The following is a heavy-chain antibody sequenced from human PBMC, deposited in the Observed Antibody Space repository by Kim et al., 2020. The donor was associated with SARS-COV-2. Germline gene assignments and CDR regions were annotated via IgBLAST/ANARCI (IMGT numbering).Heavy chain of an antibody. CDR1: GGSISSFY. V-gene: IGHV4-59*01. D-gene: IGHD3-22*01. CDR2: LSYDGNT. CDR3: ARTAPRRSSTAYYFYGLDV. J-gene: IGHJ6*02. Sequence: SETLSLTCTVSGGSISSFYWSWVRQPPGKGLEWVAFLSYDGNTNYNPSLKSRATISRDTSKNQFSLRVTSVSAADTAVYFCARTAPRRSSTAYYFYGLDVWGQGATVIVSS.